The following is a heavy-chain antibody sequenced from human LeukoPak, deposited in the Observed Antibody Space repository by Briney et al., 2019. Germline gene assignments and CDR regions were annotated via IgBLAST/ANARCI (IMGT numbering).Heavy chain of an antibody. D-gene: IGHD6-19*01. J-gene: IGHJ3*02. Sequence: PGGSLRLSCTVSGFTVTSNSMSWVRQAPGKGLEWVSFIYSGGNTHYSDSVKGRFTISRDNAKNSLYLQMNSLRAEDTAVYYCARVGVYSSGWSLAFDIWGQGTMVTVSS. CDR2: IYSGGNT. CDR1: GFTVTSNS. CDR3: ARVGVYSSGWSLAFDI. V-gene: IGHV3-53*01.